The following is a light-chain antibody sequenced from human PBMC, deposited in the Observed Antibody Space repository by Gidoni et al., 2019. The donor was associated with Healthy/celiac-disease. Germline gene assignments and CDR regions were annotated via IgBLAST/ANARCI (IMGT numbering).Light chain of an antibody. CDR3: QQYYSTPLT. CDR1: QSVLYSSNNKNY. CDR2: WAS. V-gene: IGKV4-1*01. Sequence: DIVMIPSPDFLAVSLGERATINCKSSQSVLYSSNNKNYLAWYQQKPGQPPKLLIYWASTRESGVPDRFSGSGSGTDFTLTISSLQAEDVAVYYCQQYYSTPLTFGQXTRLEIK. J-gene: IGKJ5*01.